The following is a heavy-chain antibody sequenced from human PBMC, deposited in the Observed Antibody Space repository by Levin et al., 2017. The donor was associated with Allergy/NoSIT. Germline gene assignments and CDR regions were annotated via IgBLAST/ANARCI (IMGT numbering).Heavy chain of an antibody. D-gene: IGHD2-2*01. CDR1: GGSFRGYY. Sequence: SETLSLTCAIYGGSFRGYYWSWIRQPPGKGLEWIGEITHSGSTNYNPSLKSRVTISIDTYKNQFSLKLRSVTAADTAVYYCANSVRHYCSNTSCDCLRSWFDPWGQGALVTVSS. J-gene: IGHJ5*02. CDR3: ANSVRHYCSNTSCDCLRSWFDP. CDR2: ITHSGST. V-gene: IGHV4-34*01.